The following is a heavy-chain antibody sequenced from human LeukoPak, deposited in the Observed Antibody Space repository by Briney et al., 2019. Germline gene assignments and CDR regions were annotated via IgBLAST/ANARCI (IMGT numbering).Heavy chain of an antibody. J-gene: IGHJ6*02. V-gene: IGHV4-61*01. CDR2: IYYSGST. Sequence: SETLSLTCTVSGGSISSDSYYWAWIRQPPGKGLEWIGYIYYSGSTNYNPSLKSRVTISVDTSKNQFSLKLSSVTAADTAVYYCARYTVSSYYYGMDVWGQGTTVTVSS. CDR3: ARYTVSSYYYGMDV. D-gene: IGHD4-17*01. CDR1: GGSISSDSYY.